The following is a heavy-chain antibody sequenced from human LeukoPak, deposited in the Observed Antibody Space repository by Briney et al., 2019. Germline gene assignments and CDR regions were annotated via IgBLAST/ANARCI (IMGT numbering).Heavy chain of an antibody. Sequence: PSETLSLTCTVSGGSISSSSCYWGWIRQPPGKGLEWIGSIYYSGSTYYNPSLKSRVTISVDTSKNQFSLKLSSVTAADTAVYYCARVGGSGGRWFDPWGQGTLVTVSS. D-gene: IGHD3-10*01. CDR2: IYYSGST. CDR1: GGSISSSSCY. CDR3: ARVGGSGGRWFDP. V-gene: IGHV4-39*07. J-gene: IGHJ5*02.